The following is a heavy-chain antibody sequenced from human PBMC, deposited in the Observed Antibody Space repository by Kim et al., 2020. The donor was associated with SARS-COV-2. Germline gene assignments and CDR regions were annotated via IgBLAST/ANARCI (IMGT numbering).Heavy chain of an antibody. CDR1: GFTFSSYW. CDR3: ARDFPRTYYDFWSGYSTQGSLYGMDV. J-gene: IGHJ6*02. CDR2: INSDGSST. V-gene: IGHV3-74*01. Sequence: GGSLRLSCAASGFTFSSYWMHWVRQAPGKGLVWVSRINSDGSSTSYADSVKGRFTISRDNAKNTLYRQMNSLRAEDTAVYYCARDFPRTYYDFWSGYSTQGSLYGMDVWGQDTTVTVSS. D-gene: IGHD3-3*01.